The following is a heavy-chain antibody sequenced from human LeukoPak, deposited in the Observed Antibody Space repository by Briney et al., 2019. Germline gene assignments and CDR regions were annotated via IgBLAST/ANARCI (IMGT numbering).Heavy chain of an antibody. CDR3: TRVGYIDEGIDY. D-gene: IGHD5-24*01. V-gene: IGHV3-7*04. J-gene: IGHJ4*02. Sequence: GGSLRLSCVASGFPFSSYWMTWVRQAPGKGLEWVANINQDGSKKSYVDSVKGRFTISRDSAKNSLYLQMNSLRAEDTAIYYCTRVGYIDEGIDYWGQGTLVTVSS. CDR2: INQDGSKK. CDR1: GFPFSSYW.